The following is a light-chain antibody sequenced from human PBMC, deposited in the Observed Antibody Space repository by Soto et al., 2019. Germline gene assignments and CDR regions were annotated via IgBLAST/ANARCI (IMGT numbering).Light chain of an antibody. CDR1: SSNIGSNY. J-gene: IGLJ1*01. CDR2: NNN. V-gene: IGLV1-47*02. CDR3: SSWDGSLSGYV. Sequence: QSVLTQPPSASGTPGQGVTISCSGSSSNIGSNYVYWYQQLPGTAPKLLIYNNNQRPSGVPDRFSVSKSGTSASLAIRGLRSDDEADYYCSSWDGSLSGYVFGAGTRSPS.